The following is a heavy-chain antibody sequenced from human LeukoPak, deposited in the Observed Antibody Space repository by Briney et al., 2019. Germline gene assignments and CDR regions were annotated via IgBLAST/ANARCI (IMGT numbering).Heavy chain of an antibody. D-gene: IGHD3-22*01. CDR3: ARDLSPITMIVVALGD. CDR2: INPSGGST. J-gene: IGHJ4*02. CDR1: GYTFTSYY. V-gene: IGHV1-46*01. Sequence: ASVKVSCKASGYTFTSYYMRWVRQAPGQGLEWMGIINPSGGSTSYAQRFQGRVTMTRDTSTSTVYMELSSLRSEDTAVYYCARDLSPITMIVVALGDWGQGTLVTVSS.